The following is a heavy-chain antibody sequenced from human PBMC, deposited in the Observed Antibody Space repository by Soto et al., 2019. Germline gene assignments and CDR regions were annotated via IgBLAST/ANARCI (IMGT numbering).Heavy chain of an antibody. CDR2: IWYDGSNK. Sequence: GGSLRLSCAASGFTFSSYGMHWVRQAPGKGLEWVAVIWYDGSNKYYADSVKGRFTISRDNSKNTLYLQMNSLRAEDTAVYYCARDLYGDYGRGYYYYYYGMDVWGQGTTVTVSS. J-gene: IGHJ6*02. D-gene: IGHD4-17*01. CDR3: ARDLYGDYGRGYYYYYYGMDV. CDR1: GFTFSSYG. V-gene: IGHV3-33*01.